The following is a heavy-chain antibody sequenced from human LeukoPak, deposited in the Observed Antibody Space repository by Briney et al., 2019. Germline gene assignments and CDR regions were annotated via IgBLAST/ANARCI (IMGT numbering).Heavy chain of an antibody. CDR3: ARGLRYCSGGNCYSPKYFQH. D-gene: IGHD2-15*01. CDR1: GGSISSYY. CDR2: IYYSGST. J-gene: IGHJ1*01. Sequence: PSETLSRTCTVSGGSISSYYWSWIRQPPGKGLEWIGYIYYSGSTNYNPSLKSRVTISVDTSKNQFSLKLSSVTAADTAVYYCARGLRYCSGGNCYSPKYFQHWGQGTLVTVSS. V-gene: IGHV4-59*01.